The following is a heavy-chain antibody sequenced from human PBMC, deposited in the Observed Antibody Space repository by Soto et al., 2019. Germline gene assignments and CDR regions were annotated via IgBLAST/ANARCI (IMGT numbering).Heavy chain of an antibody. J-gene: IGHJ4*02. V-gene: IGHV3-21*04. CDR3: AREDSIIIPAVSDF. CDR1: GFAFNNYG. CDR2: ISKSDYT. Sequence: PGGSLRLSCTVSGFAFNNYGINWVRQAPGKGLEWVSSISKSDYTYYSDSVKGRCAISRDNAKSSVSLQMNTLRVEDTAVYYCAREDSIIIPAVSDFWGQGTLVTVSS. D-gene: IGHD2-2*01.